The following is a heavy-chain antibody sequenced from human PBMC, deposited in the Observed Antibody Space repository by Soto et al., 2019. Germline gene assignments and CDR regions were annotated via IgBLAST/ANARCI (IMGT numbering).Heavy chain of an antibody. Sequence: AEAMKISCKSSGYDFSTCLIGWMRQMPGKGLEWVAIIYPGDSITKYDSNTRYSPSFQGQVTISVDRSISTAYLQWSSLKASDTAIYYCARPGREPYDSSDYYSYFDYLGQG. CDR1: GYDFSTCL. J-gene: IGHJ4*02. CDR2: IYPGDSITKYDSNT. D-gene: IGHD3-22*01. V-gene: IGHV5-51*01. CDR3: ARPGREPYDSSDYYSYFDY.